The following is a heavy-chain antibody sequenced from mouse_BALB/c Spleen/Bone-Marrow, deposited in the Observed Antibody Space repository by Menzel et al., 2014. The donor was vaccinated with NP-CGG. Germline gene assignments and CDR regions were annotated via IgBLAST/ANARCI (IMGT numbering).Heavy chain of an antibody. V-gene: IGHV1-54*01. J-gene: IGHJ2*01. CDR2: LNPGSGGS. D-gene: IGHD1-1*01. CDR3: ARSTTVKDYFDY. Sequence: QVQLQQPGAELVRPGTSVKVSCKASGYAFTNCLIEWLKQRPGQGLEWIGVLNPGSGGSHYNEKFKGRATLTADKSSSTAYMQLSSLTSDDSAVYFCARSTTVKDYFDYWGQGTTLTVSS. CDR1: GYAFTNCL.